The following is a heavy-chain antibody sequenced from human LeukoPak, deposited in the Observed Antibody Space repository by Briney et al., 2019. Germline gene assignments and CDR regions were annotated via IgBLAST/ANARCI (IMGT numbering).Heavy chain of an antibody. CDR1: GFTFSSYW. CDR2: INTDGSST. J-gene: IGHJ4*02. V-gene: IGHV3-74*01. CDR3: AREAPYDYVWGSYRYTGYFDY. Sequence: GGSLRLSCAASGFTFSSYWMHWVRQAPGKGLVWVSRINTDGSSTSYADSVKGRLTISRDNAKNTLYLQMNSLRAEDTAVYYCAREAPYDYVWGSYRYTGYFDYWGQGTLVTVSS. D-gene: IGHD3-16*02.